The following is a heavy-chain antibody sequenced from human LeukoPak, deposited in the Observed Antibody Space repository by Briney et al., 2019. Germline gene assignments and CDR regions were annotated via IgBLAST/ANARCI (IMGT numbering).Heavy chain of an antibody. J-gene: IGHJ1*01. CDR3: TTDRYYDNSELQFQH. CDR2: IKRETDGGTI. CDR1: GFTLNNAW. Sequence: GSLRLSCAASGFTLNNAWMSWVRQAPGKGLEWLGRIKRETDGGTIGYAAPVKGRFTISRDDSRNTLYLQMDSLKIEDTAVYYCTTDRYYDNSELQFQHWGQGTLVTVSS. V-gene: IGHV3-15*01. D-gene: IGHD3-22*01.